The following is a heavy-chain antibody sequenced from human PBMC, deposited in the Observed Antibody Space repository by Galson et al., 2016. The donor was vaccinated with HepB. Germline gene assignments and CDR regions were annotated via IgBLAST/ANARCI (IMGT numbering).Heavy chain of an antibody. CDR3: ARVSPPYYYGSGIFDY. J-gene: IGHJ4*02. D-gene: IGHD3-10*01. CDR1: GFTFSNFE. Sequence: SLRLSCAASGFTFSNFEMNWVRQAPGKGLEWLSYISSSGNTIYYADSIWGRFTISRDNAKKYLFLQMYSLRVEDTAVHYCARVSPPYYYGSGIFDYWGQGTLVTVSS. CDR2: ISSSGNTI. V-gene: IGHV3-48*03.